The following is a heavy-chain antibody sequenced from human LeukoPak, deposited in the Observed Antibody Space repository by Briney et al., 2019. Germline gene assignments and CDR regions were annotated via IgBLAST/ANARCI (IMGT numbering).Heavy chain of an antibody. CDR3: ARHLYSHDYDY. V-gene: IGHV4-59*08. J-gene: IGHJ4*02. CDR1: GGSISSYY. Sequence: SETLSLTCTVSGGSISSYYWSWIRQPPGKGLEWIGYIYYSGSTNYNPSLKSRVTISVDTSKNQFSLKLSSVTAADTAVYYCARHLYSHDYDYWGQGTLVTVSP. D-gene: IGHD5-18*01. CDR2: IYYSGST.